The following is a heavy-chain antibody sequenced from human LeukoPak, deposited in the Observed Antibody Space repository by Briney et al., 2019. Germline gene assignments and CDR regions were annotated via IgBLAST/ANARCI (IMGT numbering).Heavy chain of an antibody. J-gene: IGHJ3*02. Sequence: GRSLRLSCAASGFTFSSYSMHWVRQAPGKGLEWVAVIWYDGSNKYYADSVKGRFTISRDNSKNTLYLQMNSLRAEDTAVYYCARDPYCSSTSCSSDAFDIWGQGTMVTVSS. D-gene: IGHD2-2*01. V-gene: IGHV3-33*01. CDR3: ARDPYCSSTSCSSDAFDI. CDR2: IWYDGSNK. CDR1: GFTFSSYS.